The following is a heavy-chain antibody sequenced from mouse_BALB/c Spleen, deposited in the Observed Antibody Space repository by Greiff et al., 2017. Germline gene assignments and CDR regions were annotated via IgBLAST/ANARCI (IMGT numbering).Heavy chain of an antibody. CDR1: GFTFSSYG. Sequence: EVKLVESGGGLVQPGGSLKLSCAASGFTFSSYGMSWVRQTPDKRLELVATINSNGGSTYYPDSVKGRFTISRDNAKNTLYLQMSSLKSEDTAMYYCARDLHYYGSSYLDYWGQGTTLTVSS. CDR2: INSNGGST. J-gene: IGHJ2*01. D-gene: IGHD1-1*01. V-gene: IGHV5-6-3*01. CDR3: ARDLHYYGSSYLDY.